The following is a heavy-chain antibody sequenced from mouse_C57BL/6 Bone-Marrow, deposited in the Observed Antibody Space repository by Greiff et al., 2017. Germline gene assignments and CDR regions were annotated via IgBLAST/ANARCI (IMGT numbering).Heavy chain of an antibody. J-gene: IGHJ4*01. CDR1: GYTFTDYE. CDR2: IDPETGGT. D-gene: IGHD2-1*01. V-gene: IGHV1-15*01. Sequence: VHLVESGAELVRPGASVTLSCKASGYTFTDYEMHWVKQTPVHGLEWIGAIDPETGGTAYNQKFKGKAILTADKSSSTAYMELRSLTSEDSAVYYCTRRIFYYGNYYAMDYWGQGTSVTVSS. CDR3: TRRIFYYGNYYAMDY.